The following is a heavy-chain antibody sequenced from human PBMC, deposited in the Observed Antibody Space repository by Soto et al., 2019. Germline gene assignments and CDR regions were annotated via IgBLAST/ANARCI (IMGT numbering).Heavy chain of an antibody. Sequence: ASVKVSCKASGYTFTGYYIHWVRQAPGQGLEWMGWINPNSGGTNYAQKFQGWVTMTRDTSISTAYMELSRLRSDDTAVYYCARDPAYGDYPSFDYWGQGTLVTVSS. V-gene: IGHV1-2*04. CDR1: GYTFTGYY. CDR3: ARDPAYGDYPSFDY. D-gene: IGHD4-17*01. CDR2: INPNSGGT. J-gene: IGHJ4*02.